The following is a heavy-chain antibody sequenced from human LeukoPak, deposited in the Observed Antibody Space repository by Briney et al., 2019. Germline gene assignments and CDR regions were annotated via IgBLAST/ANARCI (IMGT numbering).Heavy chain of an antibody. V-gene: IGHV3-48*01. CDR2: IISSSNTI. CDR1: GFTFSTHS. CDR3: AKDRGNWNYYYYYYMDV. J-gene: IGHJ6*03. Sequence: GGSLRLSCAVSGFTFSTHSMNWVRQAPGKGLEWVSYIISSSNTIYYADSVKGRFTISRDNAKNSLYLQMNSLRAEDTAVYYCAKDRGNWNYYYYYYMDVWGKGTTVTVSS. D-gene: IGHD1-20*01.